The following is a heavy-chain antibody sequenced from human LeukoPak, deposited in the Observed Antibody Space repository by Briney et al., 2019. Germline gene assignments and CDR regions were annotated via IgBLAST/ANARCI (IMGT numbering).Heavy chain of an antibody. V-gene: IGHV3-23*01. CDR3: AKLMLNYGDYVNFDY. Sequence: GGSLRLSCAASGFTFSSYGMSWVRQAPGKGLEWVSAISGSRGSTYYADSVKGRFTISRDNSKNTLYLQMNSLRAEDTAVYYCAKLMLNYGDYVNFDYWGQGTLVTVSS. J-gene: IGHJ4*02. CDR2: ISGSRGST. D-gene: IGHD4-17*01. CDR1: GFTFSSYG.